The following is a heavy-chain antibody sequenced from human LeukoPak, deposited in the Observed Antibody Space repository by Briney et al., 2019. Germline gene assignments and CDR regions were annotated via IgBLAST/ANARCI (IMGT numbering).Heavy chain of an antibody. V-gene: IGHV4-39*01. J-gene: IGHJ4*02. D-gene: IGHD3-3*01. CDR3: VLGITIFGVVRFFDY. CDR1: GGSISSSSYY. CDR2: IYYSGST. Sequence: SETLSLTCTVSGGSISSSSYYWGWIRQPPGKGLEWIGSIYYSGSTYYNPSLKSRATISVDTSKNQFSLKLSSVTAADTAVYYCVLGITIFGVVRFFDYWGQGTLVTVSS.